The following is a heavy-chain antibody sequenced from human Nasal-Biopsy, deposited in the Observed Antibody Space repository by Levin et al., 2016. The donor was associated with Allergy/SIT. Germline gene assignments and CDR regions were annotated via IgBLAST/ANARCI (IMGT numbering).Heavy chain of an antibody. D-gene: IGHD6-19*01. V-gene: IGHV3-30*18. J-gene: IGHJ2*01. CDR2: MSFDGSDK. Sequence: GESLKISCVASGFTVSSYGMHWVRQAPGKGLEWMTMMSFDGSDKYYADSVKGRFTISRDNSKNSVYLHMDSLRIEDTAVYYCAKARGSGWYHWYFDLWGRGTLVTVSS. CDR1: GFTVSSYG. CDR3: AKARGSGWYHWYFDL.